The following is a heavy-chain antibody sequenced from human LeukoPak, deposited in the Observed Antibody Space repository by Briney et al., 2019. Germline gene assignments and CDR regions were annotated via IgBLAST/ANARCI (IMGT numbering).Heavy chain of an antibody. CDR3: ARAGDSSGPEFDY. J-gene: IGHJ4*02. Sequence: SETLSLTCTVSGGSISSSSYYWGWIRQPPGKGLEWIGSIYYSGSTYYNPSLKSRVTISVDTSKNQFSLKLSSVTAADTAVYYCARAGDSSGPEFDYWGQGTLVTVSS. CDR2: IYYSGST. V-gene: IGHV4-39*07. CDR1: GGSISSSSYY. D-gene: IGHD3-22*01.